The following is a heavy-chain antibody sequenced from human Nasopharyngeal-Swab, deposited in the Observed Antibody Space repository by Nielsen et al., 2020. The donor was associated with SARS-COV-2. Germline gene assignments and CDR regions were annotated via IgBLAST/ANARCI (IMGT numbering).Heavy chain of an antibody. V-gene: IGHV3-48*04. D-gene: IGHD2-15*01. CDR3: ARGGVGAFDI. Sequence: GGSLRLSCAASGFTFSSYSMNWARQAPGKGLEWVSYISSSSSTIYYADSVKGRFAISRDNAKNSLYLQMNSLRAEDTAVYYCARGGVGAFDIWGQGTMVTVSS. CDR2: ISSSSSTI. CDR1: GFTFSSYS. J-gene: IGHJ3*02.